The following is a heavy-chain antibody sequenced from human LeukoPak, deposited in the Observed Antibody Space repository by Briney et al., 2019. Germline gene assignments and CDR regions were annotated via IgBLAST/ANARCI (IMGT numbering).Heavy chain of an antibody. CDR2: IYYSGST. J-gene: IGHJ4*02. CDR1: GGSISSGGYY. CDR3: ARSLGIAAAAYYFDY. V-gene: IGHV4-31*03. D-gene: IGHD6-13*01. Sequence: SETLSLTCTVSGGSISSGGYYWSRIRQHPGKGLEWIGYIYYSGSTYYNPSLKSRVTISVDTSKNQFSLKLSSVTAADTAVYYCARSLGIAAAAYYFDYWGQGTLVTVSS.